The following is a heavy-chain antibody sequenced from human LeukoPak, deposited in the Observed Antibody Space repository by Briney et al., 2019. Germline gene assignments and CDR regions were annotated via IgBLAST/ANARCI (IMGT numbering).Heavy chain of an antibody. CDR2: INPNSGGT. J-gene: IGHJ4*02. CDR3: ARGQEGGSSWSYFDY. CDR1: GYTFTGYY. D-gene: IGHD6-13*01. V-gene: IGHV1-2*02. Sequence: ASVKVSCKASGYTFTGYYMHWVRQAPGQGLEWMGWINPNSGGTNYAQKFQGRVTMTRDTSISTAYMELSRLRSDDTAVYYCARGQEGGSSWSYFDYWGQGTLVTVSS.